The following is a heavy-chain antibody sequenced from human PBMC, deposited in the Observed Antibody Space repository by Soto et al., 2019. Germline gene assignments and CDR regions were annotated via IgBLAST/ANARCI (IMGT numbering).Heavy chain of an antibody. Sequence: EVQLLESGGALVQPGGSLRLSCVVSGFTFSAYAMSWVRQAPGKGLEWVSAVTGSGDDTYHADSVKGRFTISRDNXXDTMYFQMNSLRAEDTAIYYCVKGSTTSRPYYFDYWGQGTLVTVSS. CDR1: GFTFSAYA. CDR3: VKGSTTSRPYYFDY. V-gene: IGHV3-23*01. CDR2: VTGSGDDT. J-gene: IGHJ4*02. D-gene: IGHD1-1*01.